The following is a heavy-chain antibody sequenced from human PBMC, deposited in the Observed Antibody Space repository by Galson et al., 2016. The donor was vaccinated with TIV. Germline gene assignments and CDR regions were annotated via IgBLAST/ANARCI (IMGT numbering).Heavy chain of an antibody. J-gene: IGHJ4*02. D-gene: IGHD5-12*01. CDR3: ERARGYSGHEGNY. CDR1: GGTFSSYA. Sequence: SVKVPCKASGGTFSSYAFSWVRQAPGQGLEWMGRIIGRCGTRNYAHKFQGRVTMTADELTSTAYMELSSLRSEDTAMYYCERARGYSGHEGNYWGQGTLVTVSS. CDR2: IIGRCGTR. V-gene: IGHV1-69*13.